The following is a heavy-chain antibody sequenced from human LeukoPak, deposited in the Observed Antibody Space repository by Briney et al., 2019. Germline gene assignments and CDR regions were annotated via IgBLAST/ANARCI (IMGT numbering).Heavy chain of an antibody. J-gene: IGHJ3*02. CDR3: ARDRNDILTGYTAFDI. CDR1: GFTFSRSA. CDR2: ISTSSSYI. Sequence: GGSLRLSCAASGFTFSRSAMNWVRQAPGKGLEWVSSISTSSSYIYYADSVKGRFTISRDNAKNSLYLQMNSLRAEDTAVYYCARDRNDILTGYTAFDIWGQGTMVTVSS. V-gene: IGHV3-21*01. D-gene: IGHD3-9*01.